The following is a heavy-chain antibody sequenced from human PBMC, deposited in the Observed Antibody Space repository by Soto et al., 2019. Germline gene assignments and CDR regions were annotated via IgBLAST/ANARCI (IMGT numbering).Heavy chain of an antibody. CDR3: ARDPHYYDFWSGYYSAFDI. V-gene: IGHV3-74*01. Sequence: VRLSFAASGFTFSRYWMHWVRQAAGKWLVWVSRINSDGSSTSYADSVKGRFTISRDNAKNTLYPQMNSLRAEDTAVYYCARDPHYYDFWSGYYSAFDIWGQGKMVTV. CDR1: GFTFSRYW. CDR2: INSDGSST. J-gene: IGHJ3*02. D-gene: IGHD3-3*01.